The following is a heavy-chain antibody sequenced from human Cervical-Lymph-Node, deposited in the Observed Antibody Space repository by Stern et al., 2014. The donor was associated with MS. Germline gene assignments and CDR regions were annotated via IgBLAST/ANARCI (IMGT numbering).Heavy chain of an antibody. CDR1: GFSFSRYA. J-gene: IGHJ4*02. Sequence: QLVQSGGGVVQPGRSLRLSCAASGFSFSRYAMHWVRPAPGKGLEWVALILYDGSNPYYADSVTGRFTISRDNFKNTLYLQMNSLRAEDTAVYYCASAYSSSHYYFDYWGQGTLVTVSS. V-gene: IGHV3-33*01. D-gene: IGHD6-13*01. CDR2: ILYDGSNP. CDR3: ASAYSSSHYYFDY.